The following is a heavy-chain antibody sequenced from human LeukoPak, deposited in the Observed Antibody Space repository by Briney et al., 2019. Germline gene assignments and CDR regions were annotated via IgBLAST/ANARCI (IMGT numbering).Heavy chain of an antibody. CDR1: GYTLTELS. J-gene: IGHJ5*02. V-gene: IGHV1-24*01. CDR3: ATNWGRGGWFDP. D-gene: IGHD7-27*01. CDR2: FDPEDGET. Sequence: AASVKVSCKVSGYTLTELSMHWVRQAPGKGLEWMGGFDPEDGETIYAQKFQGRVTMTEDTSTDTAYMELSSLRTEDTAVYYCATNWGRGGWFDPWGQGTLVTVSS.